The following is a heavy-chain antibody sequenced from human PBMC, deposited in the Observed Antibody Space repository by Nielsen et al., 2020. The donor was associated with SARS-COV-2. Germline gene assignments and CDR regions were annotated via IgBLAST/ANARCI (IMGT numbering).Heavy chain of an antibody. D-gene: IGHD3-10*01. CDR2: ISSSGSTI. J-gene: IGHJ6*02. CDR3: ARGSMVRGVTDYYYYGMDV. V-gene: IGHV3-48*03. Sequence: CQAPGKGLEWVSYISSSGSTIYYADSVKGRFTISRDNAKNSLYLQMNSLRAEDTAVYYCARGSMVRGVTDYYYYGMDVWGQGTTVTVSS.